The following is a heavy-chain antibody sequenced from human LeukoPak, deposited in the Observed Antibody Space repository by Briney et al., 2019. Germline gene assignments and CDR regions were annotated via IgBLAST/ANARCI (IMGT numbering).Heavy chain of an antibody. CDR3: ARGSTGTTRSWFDP. V-gene: IGHV3-23*01. D-gene: IGHD1-1*01. CDR2: LSGSGGST. CDR1: GFTFSNFA. J-gene: IGHJ5*02. Sequence: PGGSLRLSCAPSGFTFSNFAMSWVRQAPGKGLEWVSGLSGSGGSTYYADSVKGRFTISRDNSKNTVSLQMNSLRAEDTAVYYCARGSTGTTRSWFDPWGQGTLVTVSS.